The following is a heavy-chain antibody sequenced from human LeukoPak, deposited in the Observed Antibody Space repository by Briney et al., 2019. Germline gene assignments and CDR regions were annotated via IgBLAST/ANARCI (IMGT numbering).Heavy chain of an antibody. V-gene: IGHV3-23*01. CDR3: AKDVEWFGELFPFDY. D-gene: IGHD3-10*01. J-gene: IGHJ4*02. CDR1: GFTFSSYA. CDR2: ISGSGGST. Sequence: GGSLRLSCAASGFTFSSYAMSWVRQAPGKGRERVSAISGSGGSTYYADSVKGRFTISRDNSKKTLYLQMNSLRVEDTAVYYCAKDVEWFGELFPFDYWGQGTLVTVSS.